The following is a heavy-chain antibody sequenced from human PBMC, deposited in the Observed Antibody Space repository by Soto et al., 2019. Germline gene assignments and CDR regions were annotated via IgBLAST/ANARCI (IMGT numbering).Heavy chain of an antibody. CDR3: ARDTPPTDY. V-gene: IGHV1-18*01. J-gene: IGHJ4*02. Sequence: QVQLVQSGAEVKKPGASVKVSCKTSGYTFTSYHISWVRQAPGQGLEWMGWISAYNTNTNYAQKFQGRVTMTTDTLTSTDYMELRSLRSDDKAVYYCARDTPPTDYWGQGTLVTVSS. CDR2: ISAYNTNT. CDR1: GYTFTSYH.